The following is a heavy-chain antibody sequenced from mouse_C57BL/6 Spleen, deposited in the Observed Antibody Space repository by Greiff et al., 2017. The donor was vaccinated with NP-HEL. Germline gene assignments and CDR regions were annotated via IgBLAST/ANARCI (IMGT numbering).Heavy chain of an antibody. Sequence: QVQLQQPGAELVRPGTSVKLSCKASGYTFTSYWMHWVKQRPGQGLEWIGVIDPSDSYTNYNQKFKGKATLTVYTSSSTAYMQLSSLASDDSAVYYCARSGDGYYNFDYWGQGTTLTVSS. CDR1: GYTFTSYW. CDR2: IDPSDSYT. V-gene: IGHV1-59*01. D-gene: IGHD2-3*01. J-gene: IGHJ2*01. CDR3: ARSGDGYYNFDY.